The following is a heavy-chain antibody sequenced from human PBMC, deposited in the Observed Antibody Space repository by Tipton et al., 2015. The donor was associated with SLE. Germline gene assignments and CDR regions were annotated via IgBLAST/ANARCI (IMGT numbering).Heavy chain of an antibody. CDR1: GGTFSSYA. CDR2: IIPIFGTA. V-gene: IGHV1-69*05. J-gene: IGHJ4*02. CDR3: ASGSSEVGAAPAPYGY. D-gene: IGHD1-26*01. Sequence: QLVQSGAEVKKPGSSVKVSCKASGGTFSSYAISWVRQAPGQGLEWMGGIIPIFGTANYAQKFQGRVTITTDESTSTAYMELSSLISEDTAVYYRASGSSEVGAAPAPYGYWGEGTLVPVSS.